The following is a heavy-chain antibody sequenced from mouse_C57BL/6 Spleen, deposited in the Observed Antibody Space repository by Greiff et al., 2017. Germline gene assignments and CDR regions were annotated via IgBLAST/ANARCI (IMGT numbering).Heavy chain of an antibody. J-gene: IGHJ4*01. V-gene: IGHV3-6*01. CDR2: ISYDGSN. Sequence: EVKLVESGPGLVKPSQSLSLTCSVTGYSITSGYYWNWIRQFPGNKLEWMGYISYDGSNNYNPSLKNRISITRDTSKNQFFLKLNSVTTEDTATYYCARIGYYGGAMDYWGQGTSVTVSS. D-gene: IGHD1-1*01. CDR3: ARIGYYGGAMDY. CDR1: GYSITSGYY.